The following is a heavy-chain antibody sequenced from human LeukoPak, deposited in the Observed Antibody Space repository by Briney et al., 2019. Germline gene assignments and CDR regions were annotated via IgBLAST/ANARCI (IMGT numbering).Heavy chain of an antibody. CDR3: ARSFGYSYGYFDY. D-gene: IGHD5-18*01. CDR2: IYYSGST. CDR1: GYSISSSNW. V-gene: IGHV4-28*01. J-gene: IGHJ4*02. Sequence: SDTLSLTCAVSGYSISSSNWWGWIRQPPGKGLEWIGYIYYSGSTYYNPSLKSRVTVSVDTSKNQFSLKLSSVTAVDTAVYYCARSFGYSYGYFDYWGQGTLVTVSS.